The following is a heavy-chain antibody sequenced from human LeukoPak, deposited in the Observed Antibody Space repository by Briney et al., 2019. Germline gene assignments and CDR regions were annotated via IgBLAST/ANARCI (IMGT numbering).Heavy chain of an antibody. J-gene: IGHJ3*01. CDR3: ARVSPYGFNAFDV. CDR2: ISTSGSSI. D-gene: IGHD3/OR15-3a*01. CDR1: TFVFNNYE. Sequence: GGSLRLSCVASTFVFNNYEMNWVRRAPGKGLEWISYISTSGSSIYYADSVKGRFTISRDNAKNSLYLQINSLRVEDTAVYYCARVSPYGFNAFDVWGQGTLVTVSS. V-gene: IGHV3-48*03.